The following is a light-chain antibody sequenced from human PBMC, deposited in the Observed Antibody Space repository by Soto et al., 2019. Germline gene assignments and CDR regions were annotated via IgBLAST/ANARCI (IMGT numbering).Light chain of an antibody. CDR2: GNS. Sequence: QSVLTQPPSVSAAPGPRVTISCTGSSSNIGAGYDVHWYQQLPGTAPKLLIYGNSNRPSGVPDRFSGSKSGTSASLAITGLQAEDEFDYYCQSYDSSLSGFYVFGTGTKVTVL. CDR3: QSYDSSLSGFYV. V-gene: IGLV1-40*01. J-gene: IGLJ1*01. CDR1: SSNIGAGYD.